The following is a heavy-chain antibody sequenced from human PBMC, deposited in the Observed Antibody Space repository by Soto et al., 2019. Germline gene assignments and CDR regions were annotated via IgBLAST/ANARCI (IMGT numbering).Heavy chain of an antibody. Sequence: QVQLVQSGAEVKKPGSSVKVSCKASGGTFSSYAINWVRQAPGQGLEWMGGIIPIFGTADYALKFQGRVTITADESTSTAYMELSSLRSEDTAVYYCASNGFGETYYYGMDVWGQGTTVTVSS. CDR3: ASNGFGETYYYGMDV. V-gene: IGHV1-69*12. CDR2: IIPIFGTA. CDR1: GGTFSSYA. D-gene: IGHD3-10*01. J-gene: IGHJ6*02.